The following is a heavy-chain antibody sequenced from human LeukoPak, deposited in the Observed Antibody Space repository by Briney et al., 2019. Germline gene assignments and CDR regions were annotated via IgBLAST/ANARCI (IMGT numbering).Heavy chain of an antibody. CDR1: GGTFSSYA. Sequence: SVKVSCKASGGTFSSYAISWVRQAPGQGLEWMGGIIPIFGTANHAQKFQGRVTITADESTSTAYMELSSLRSEDTAVYYCAQRFKGGLNWFDPWGQGTLVTVSS. CDR2: IIPIFGTA. V-gene: IGHV1-69*01. CDR3: AQRFKGGLNWFDP. J-gene: IGHJ5*02. D-gene: IGHD1-26*01.